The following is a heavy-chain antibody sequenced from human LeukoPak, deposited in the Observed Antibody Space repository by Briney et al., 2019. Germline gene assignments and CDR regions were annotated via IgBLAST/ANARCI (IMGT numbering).Heavy chain of an antibody. CDR3: ARVARRSGYSYGRHFDY. CDR1: GDSISSSRFY. D-gene: IGHD5-18*01. V-gene: IGHV4-39*07. J-gene: IGHJ4*02. CDR2: VYYSGSA. Sequence: PSETLSLTCTVSGDSISSSRFYWGWIRQPPGKGLEWIGTVYYSGSAYYNPSLKSRVTISVETSKNQFSLKLSSVTAADTAVYYCARVARRSGYSYGRHFDYWGQGTLVTVSS.